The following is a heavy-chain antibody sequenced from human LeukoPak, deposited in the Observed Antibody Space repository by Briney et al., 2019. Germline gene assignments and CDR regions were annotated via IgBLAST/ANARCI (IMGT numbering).Heavy chain of an antibody. V-gene: IGHV4-39*01. CDR2: IYYSGST. CDR3: ARRGLEYIDY. D-gene: IGHD3/OR15-3a*01. CDR1: GGSISSSSYY. J-gene: IGHJ4*02. Sequence: PSETLSLTCTVSGGSISSSSYYWGWIRQPPRKGLEWIGSIYYSGSTYYNPSLKSRVTISVDTSKNQFSLKLSSVTAADTAVYYCARRGLEYIDYWGQGTLVTVSS.